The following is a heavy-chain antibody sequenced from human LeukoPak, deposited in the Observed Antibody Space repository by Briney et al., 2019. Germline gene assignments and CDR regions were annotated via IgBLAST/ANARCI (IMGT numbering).Heavy chain of an antibody. CDR1: GGSISSYY. D-gene: IGHD6-13*01. V-gene: IGHV4-59*12. CDR2: IYYSGST. CDR3: ARLASSWTHYYFDY. Sequence: SETLSLTCTVSGGSISSYYWSWIRQPPGKGLEWIGYIYYSGSTNYNPSLKSRVTISVDTSKNQFSLKLSSVTAADTAVYYCARLASSWTHYYFDYWGQGTLVTVSS. J-gene: IGHJ4*02.